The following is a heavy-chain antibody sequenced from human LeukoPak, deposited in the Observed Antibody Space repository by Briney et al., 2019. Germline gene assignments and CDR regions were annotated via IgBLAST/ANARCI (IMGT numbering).Heavy chain of an antibody. Sequence: GGSLRLSCAASGFTFSSYGMHWVRQAPGKGLEWVAVIWYDGSNKYYADSVKGRFTISSDNSKNTLYLQMNSLRAEDTAVYYCARDEGGWYPLYYFDYWGQGTLVTVSS. CDR3: ARDEGGWYPLYYFDY. V-gene: IGHV3-33*01. CDR2: IWYDGSNK. D-gene: IGHD6-19*01. CDR1: GFTFSSYG. J-gene: IGHJ4*02.